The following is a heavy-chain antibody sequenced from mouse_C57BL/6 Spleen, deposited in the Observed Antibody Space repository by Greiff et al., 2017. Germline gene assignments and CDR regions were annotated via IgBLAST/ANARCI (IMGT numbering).Heavy chain of an antibody. Sequence: VQLQQPGAELVKPGASVKLSCKASGYTFTSYWMHWVKQRPGQGLEWIGMIHPNSGSTNYNEKFKSKATLTVDKTSSTAYMQLSSLTSEDSAVYYCADNAGSWFAYWGQGTLVTVSA. CDR1: GYTFTSYW. D-gene: IGHD3-2*02. J-gene: IGHJ3*01. V-gene: IGHV1-64*01. CDR2: IHPNSGST. CDR3: ADNAGSWFAY.